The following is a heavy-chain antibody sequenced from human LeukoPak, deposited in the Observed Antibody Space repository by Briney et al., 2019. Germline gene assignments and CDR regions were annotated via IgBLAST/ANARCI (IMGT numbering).Heavy chain of an antibody. J-gene: IGHJ4*02. Sequence: PGGSLRLSCAASGFTFSSYGMHWVRQAPGKGLEWVAVISYDGSNKYYADSVKGRFTISRDNSKNTLFLQMNSLRAEDTAVYYCARDPIHSSSRSGFDYWGQGTLVTVSS. CDR1: GFTFSSYG. D-gene: IGHD6-13*01. CDR3: ARDPIHSSSRSGFDY. V-gene: IGHV3-30*03. CDR2: ISYDGSNK.